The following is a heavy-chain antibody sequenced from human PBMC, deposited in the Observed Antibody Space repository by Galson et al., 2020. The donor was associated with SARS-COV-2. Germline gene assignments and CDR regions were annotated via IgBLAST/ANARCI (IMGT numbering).Heavy chain of an antibody. V-gene: IGHV3-30*18. CDR1: GFTFSSYG. D-gene: IGHD1-1*01. CDR3: AKTQSLGNGMDV. CDR2: ISYDGSNK. J-gene: IGHJ6*02. Sequence: TGGSLRLSCAASGFTFSSYGMHWVRQAPGKGLEWVAVISYDGSNKYYADSVKGRFTISRDNSKNTLYLQMNSLRAEDTAVYYCAKTQSLGNGMDVWGQGTTVTVSS.